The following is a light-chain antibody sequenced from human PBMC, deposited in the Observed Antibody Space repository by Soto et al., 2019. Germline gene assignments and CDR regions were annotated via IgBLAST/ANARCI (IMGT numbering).Light chain of an antibody. Sequence: VICMTQSPSLLSASTGYRFTISCRISQGISSYLAWYQQKPGKAPELLIYAASTLQSGVPSRCSGSGSGTDFTLTISCLQSEDFEPYYCQQYYSFPRTFGQGTKVDIK. J-gene: IGKJ1*01. CDR2: AAS. CDR3: QQYYSFPRT. CDR1: QGISSY. V-gene: IGKV1D-8*01.